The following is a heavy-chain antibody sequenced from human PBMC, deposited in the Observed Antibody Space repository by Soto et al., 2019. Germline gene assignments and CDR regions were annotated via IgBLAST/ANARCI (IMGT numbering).Heavy chain of an antibody. J-gene: IGHJ4*02. CDR3: ARGGSWGPDF. CDR1: GFTFSDCW. Sequence: EVQLVESGGDLVQPGGSLRLSCAASGFTFSDCWMSWVRQTPGKGLDWVANIKHDGSEKYYVDSVEGRFTISRDNTKDSLYLQMNSLRVEDTAVYYCARGGSWGPDFWGQGTLVTVSS. V-gene: IGHV3-7*01. CDR2: IKHDGSEK. D-gene: IGHD2-15*01.